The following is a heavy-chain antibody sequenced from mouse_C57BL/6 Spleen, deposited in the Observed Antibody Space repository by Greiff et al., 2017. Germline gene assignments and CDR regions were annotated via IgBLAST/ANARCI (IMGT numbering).Heavy chain of an antibody. J-gene: IGHJ2*01. D-gene: IGHD2-4*01. V-gene: IGHV1-80*01. CDR1: GYAFSSYW. Sequence: VQLVESGAELVKPGASVKISCKASGYAFSSYWMNWVKQRPGKGLEWIGQIYPGDGDTNYNGKFKGKATLTADKSSSTAYMQLSSLTSEDSAVYFCARCLYDYDEGFDYWGQGTTLTVSS. CDR3: ARCLYDYDEGFDY. CDR2: IYPGDGDT.